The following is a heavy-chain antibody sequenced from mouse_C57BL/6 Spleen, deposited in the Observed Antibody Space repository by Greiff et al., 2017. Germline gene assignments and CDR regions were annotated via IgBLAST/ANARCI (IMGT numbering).Heavy chain of an antibody. D-gene: IGHD1-1*01. CDR2: INYDGSST. Sequence: EVMLVESEGGLVQPGSSMKLSCTASGFTFSDYYMAWVRQVPEKGLEWVANINYDGSSTYYLDSLKSRFIISRDNAKNILYLQMSSLKSEDTATYYCARVITTVVAFDYWGQGTTLTVSS. CDR3: ARVITTVVAFDY. V-gene: IGHV5-16*01. CDR1: GFTFSDYY. J-gene: IGHJ2*01.